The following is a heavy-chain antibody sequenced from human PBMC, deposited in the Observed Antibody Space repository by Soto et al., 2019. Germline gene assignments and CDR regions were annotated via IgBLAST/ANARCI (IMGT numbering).Heavy chain of an antibody. CDR1: GGSFPSNNW. J-gene: IGHJ4*02. D-gene: IGHD1-7*01. V-gene: IGHV4-4*02. CDR3: ASRDPGTSVDY. CDR2: IYRTGST. Sequence: SETLSLTCAVSGGSFPSNNWWTLVRQPPGQGLEWIGEIYRTGSTNYNPSLKSRVTISLDKSENQFSLKVTSLTAADTAVYYCASRDPGTSVDYWGQGNVVTASS.